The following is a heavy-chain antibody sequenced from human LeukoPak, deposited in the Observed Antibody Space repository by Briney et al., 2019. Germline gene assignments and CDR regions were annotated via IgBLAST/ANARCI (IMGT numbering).Heavy chain of an antibody. CDR3: ARQGYSGHSQGAADY. CDR1: GYTFTGYH. Sequence: GASVKVSCKSSGYTFTGYHMHWVRQAPGQGLEWMGWINPRSGDTKYAQKFQGRVSMTGDTATNTAYMELSSLRSDDTAVYYCARQGYSGHSQGAADYWGQGTLVTVSS. CDR2: INPRSGDT. D-gene: IGHD4-23*01. J-gene: IGHJ4*02. V-gene: IGHV1-2*02.